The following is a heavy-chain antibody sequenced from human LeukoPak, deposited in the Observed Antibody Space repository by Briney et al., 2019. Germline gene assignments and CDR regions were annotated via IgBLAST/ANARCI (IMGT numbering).Heavy chain of an antibody. CDR3: ARAKPAQLLFDY. Sequence: ASVKVSCKASGYTFTSYDMNWVRQATGQGLEWMGWMNPNSGNTGYAQKFQGRVTMTRNTSISTAYMELSSLRSEDTAVYYCARAKPAQLLFDYWGQGNLVTVSS. D-gene: IGHD5-18*01. J-gene: IGHJ4*02. CDR1: GYTFTSYD. CDR2: MNPNSGNT. V-gene: IGHV1-8*01.